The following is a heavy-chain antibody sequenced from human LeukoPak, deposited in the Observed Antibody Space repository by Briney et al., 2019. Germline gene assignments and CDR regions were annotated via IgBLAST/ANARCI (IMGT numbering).Heavy chain of an antibody. D-gene: IGHD1-1*01. CDR1: GFSFGSYW. V-gene: IGHV3-7*01. CDR3: ARSTAGFDY. Sequence: GGSLRLSCAASGFSFGSYWIAWVRQAPGKGLEWVANIKEDGSEKYYVDSVKGRFTIPRDNAKNSLSLQMSSLRAEDTAVYYCARSTAGFDYWGQGTLVTVSS. J-gene: IGHJ4*02. CDR2: IKEDGSEK.